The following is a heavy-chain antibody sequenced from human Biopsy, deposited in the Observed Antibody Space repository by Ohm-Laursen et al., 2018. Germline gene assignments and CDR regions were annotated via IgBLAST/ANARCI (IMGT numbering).Heavy chain of an antibody. V-gene: IGHV1-69*06. CDR1: GGTFSNYG. CDR3: ATKLTGYFHH. D-gene: IGHD3-9*01. CDR2: NIPILGTG. J-gene: IGHJ1*01. Sequence: SVKVSCKSPGGTFSNYGVNWVRQAPGQGLEWLGGNIPILGTGNYAQKFQDRVTVAADTSTSTATMELRSLRSDDTAVYYCATKLTGYFHHWGQGTLVSVSS.